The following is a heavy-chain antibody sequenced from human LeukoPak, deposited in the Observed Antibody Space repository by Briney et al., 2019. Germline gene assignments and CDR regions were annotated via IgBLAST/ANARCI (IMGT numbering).Heavy chain of an antibody. CDR3: ARQAYDILTGYYSPLSPDY. V-gene: IGHV4-39*01. CDR2: IFYSGST. D-gene: IGHD3-9*01. Sequence: PSETLSLTCTVSSGSISTSNYYWGWVRQPPGKALEWIGNIFYSGSTYYSPSLKSRVTISLDTSRNQFSLKLSSVTAADTAVYYCARQAYDILTGYYSPLSPDYWGQGTLVTVSS. CDR1: SGSISTSNYY. J-gene: IGHJ4*02.